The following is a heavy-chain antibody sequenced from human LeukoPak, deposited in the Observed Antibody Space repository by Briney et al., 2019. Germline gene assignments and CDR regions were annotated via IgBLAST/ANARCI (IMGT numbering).Heavy chain of an antibody. D-gene: IGHD3-16*01. J-gene: IGHJ4*02. CDR2: IYYSGST. Sequence: SETLSLTCTVSGGSISSSSYYWGWIRQPPGKGLEWIGRIYYSGSTYYNPSLKSRVTISVDTSKNQFSLKLSSVTAADTAVYYCATGGVTYSDYWGQGTLVTVSS. CDR3: ATGGVTYSDY. CDR1: GGSISSSSYY. V-gene: IGHV4-39*07.